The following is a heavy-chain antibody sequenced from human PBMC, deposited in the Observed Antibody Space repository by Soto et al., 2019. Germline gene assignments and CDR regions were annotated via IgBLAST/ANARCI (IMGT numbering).Heavy chain of an antibody. D-gene: IGHD3-10*01. CDR1: GFPFANIN. J-gene: IGHJ4*02. CDR2: IYSTGTT. Sequence: EVQLVESGGGLIQPGGSRKPPLPASGFPFANINWSWAAKAPGKGLEWVSLIYSTGTTKYADSVKGRFTVSRDNAKNTLYLQMNSLRAEDTAVYYCAKDGRGSGSHYNSFGYWGQGTLVTVSS. V-gene: IGHV3-53*01. CDR3: AKDGRGSGSHYNSFGY.